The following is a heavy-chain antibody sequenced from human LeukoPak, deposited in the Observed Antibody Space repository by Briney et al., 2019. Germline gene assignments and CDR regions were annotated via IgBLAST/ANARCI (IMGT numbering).Heavy chain of an antibody. CDR1: GFTFSYYA. D-gene: IGHD1-26*01. V-gene: IGHV3-48*03. J-gene: IGHJ4*02. CDR2: ITSGGSTI. Sequence: GGSLRLSCAASGFTFSYYAMHWVRQAPGKGLEWLSYITSGGSTIYYADSVKGRFTISRDNAKNSLYLQMNSLRAGDTAVYYCARSSYFDYWGRGTLVAVSS. CDR3: ARSSYFDY.